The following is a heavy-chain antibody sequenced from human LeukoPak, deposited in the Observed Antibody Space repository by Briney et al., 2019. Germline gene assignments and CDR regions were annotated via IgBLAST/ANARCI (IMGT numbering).Heavy chain of an antibody. CDR2: INPSGGST. V-gene: IGHV1-46*01. CDR1: GYIFTIYY. D-gene: IGHD2-2*01. Sequence: ASVKVSCKASGYIFTIYYMHWVRQAPGQGLEWMGIINPSGGSTSYAQKFQGRVTMTRDTSTSTVYMELSSLRSEDTAVYYCATHCSSTSCPFDAFDIWGQGTMVTVSS. J-gene: IGHJ3*02. CDR3: ATHCSSTSCPFDAFDI.